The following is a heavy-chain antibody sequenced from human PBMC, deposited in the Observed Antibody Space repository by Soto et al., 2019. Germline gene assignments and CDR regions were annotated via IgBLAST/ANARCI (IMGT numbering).Heavy chain of an antibody. Sequence: ETLSLTCVVSGASNSSGGYYWSWVRQAPGKGLEWISSISGSGFKKYYADSVKGRFTISRDNSKSTVYLELNNLSAEDTAVYHCAKNQGVELVPLATVDWFDPWGQGSVVTVSS. CDR2: ISGSGFKK. CDR3: AKNQGVELVPLATVDWFDP. D-gene: IGHD1-26*01. V-gene: IGHV3-23*01. J-gene: IGHJ5*02. CDR1: GASNSSGGYY.